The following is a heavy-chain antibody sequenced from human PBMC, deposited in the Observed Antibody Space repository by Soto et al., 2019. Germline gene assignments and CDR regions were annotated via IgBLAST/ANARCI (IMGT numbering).Heavy chain of an antibody. CDR1: GFTFSSYA. V-gene: IGHV3-23*01. J-gene: IGHJ4*02. CDR2: ISGSGGST. D-gene: IGHD2-15*01. CDR3: AKGHIVVVVAATYDY. Sequence: GGSLRLSCAASGFTFSSYAMSWVRQAPGKGLEWVSAISGSGGSTYYADSVKGRFTISRDNSKNTLYLQMNSLRAEDTAVYYCAKGHIVVVVAATYDYWGQGTQVTVSS.